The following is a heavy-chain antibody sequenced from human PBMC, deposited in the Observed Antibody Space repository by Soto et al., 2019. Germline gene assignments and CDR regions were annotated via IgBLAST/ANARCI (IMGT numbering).Heavy chain of an antibody. D-gene: IGHD3-9*01. J-gene: IGHJ4*02. V-gene: IGHV3-30*03. CDR2: LSSDGNNK. CDR3: ARGGNILTGYYSSLDY. CDR1: GFTFKNFG. Sequence: PGGSLRLSCAASGFTFKNFGIHWVRQAPDKGLEWVAALSSDGNNKYYADSVKGRFTISRDDSRNTLYLQMDSLRVEDTAVYFCARGGNILTGYYSSLDYWGQGTLVTVSS.